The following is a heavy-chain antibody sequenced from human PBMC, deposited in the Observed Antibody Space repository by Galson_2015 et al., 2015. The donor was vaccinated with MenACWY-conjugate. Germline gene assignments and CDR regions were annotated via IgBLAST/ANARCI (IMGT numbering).Heavy chain of an antibody. V-gene: IGHV1-8*01. CDR2: MKPNSGNT. CDR3: AILTVARFDL. Sequence: SVKVSCKASGYTFTFNDMSWVRQATGQGLECLGWMKPNSGNTGYAQKFQGRVTMNRNTSITTAYMEMSSLNSEDTDVYFCAILTVARFDLWGQGTLVTVSS. CDR1: GYTFTFND. J-gene: IGHJ4*02. D-gene: IGHD2-8*01.